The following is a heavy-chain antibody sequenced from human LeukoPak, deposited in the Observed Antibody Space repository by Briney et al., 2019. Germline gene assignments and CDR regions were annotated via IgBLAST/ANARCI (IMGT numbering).Heavy chain of an antibody. Sequence: SETLSLTCAVSGGSISGGGYSWSWIRQPPGKGLEWIGYIYHSGSTYYNPSLKSRVTISVDRSKNQFSLKLSSVTAADTAVYYCAREIDSSGPMDVWGQGTTVTVSS. V-gene: IGHV4-30-2*01. CDR2: IYHSGST. CDR3: AREIDSSGPMDV. CDR1: GGSISGGGYS. J-gene: IGHJ6*02. D-gene: IGHD3-10*01.